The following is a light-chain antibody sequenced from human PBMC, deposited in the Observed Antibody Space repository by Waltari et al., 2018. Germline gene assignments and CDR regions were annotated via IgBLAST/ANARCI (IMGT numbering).Light chain of an antibody. J-gene: IGKJ1*01. Sequence: DIQMTQSPSTLSASVGDRVTITCRASQSFSNALAWYQQKPGKAPKLLIYRASTLGIGVPSRFSGSGSGKDFILTISSLQPDDFATYYCQQYATYPRTFAQGTKVEVK. V-gene: IGKV1-5*03. CDR1: QSFSNA. CDR2: RAS. CDR3: QQYATYPRT.